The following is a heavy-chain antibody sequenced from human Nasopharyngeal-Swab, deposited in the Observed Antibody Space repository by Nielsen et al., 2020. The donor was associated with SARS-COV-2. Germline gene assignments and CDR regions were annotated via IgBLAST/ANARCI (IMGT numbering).Heavy chain of an antibody. V-gene: IGHV3-21*01. D-gene: IGHD5-18*01. CDR2: ISSSSSYI. CDR1: GFTFSSYS. J-gene: IGHJ6*02. CDR3: ARAVDTAMAGMDV. Sequence: GESLKISCAASGFTFSSYSMNWVRQAPGKGLEWVSSISSSSSYIYYADSVKGRFTISRDNAKNSLYLQMNSLRAEDTAVYYCARAVDTAMAGMDVWGQGTTVTVSS.